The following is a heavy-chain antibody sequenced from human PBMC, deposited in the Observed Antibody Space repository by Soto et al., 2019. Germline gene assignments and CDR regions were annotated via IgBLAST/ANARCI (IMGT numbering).Heavy chain of an antibody. V-gene: IGHV3-30*18. J-gene: IGHJ5*02. CDR3: AKLLDSSSWYTSWFYP. Sequence: QVQLVESGGGVVQPGRSLRLSCAASGFTFSSYGMHWVRQAPGKGLEWVAVISYDGSNKYYADSVKGRFTISRDNSKNTLYLQMNSLRAEDTAVYYCAKLLDSSSWYTSWFYPWGQGTLVTVSS. D-gene: IGHD6-13*01. CDR1: GFTFSSYG. CDR2: ISYDGSNK.